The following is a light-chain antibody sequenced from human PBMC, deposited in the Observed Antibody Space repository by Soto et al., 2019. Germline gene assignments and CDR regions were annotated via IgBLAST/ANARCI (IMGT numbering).Light chain of an antibody. V-gene: IGKV3-15*01. J-gene: IGKJ4*01. CDR3: QQYNNWPPLT. CDR1: QSVSSN. Sequence: EIVMTQSPATLSVSPGERATLSCRASQSVSSNLAWYQQKPGQAPRLLIYGASTRATGIPARFSGSGSGTVFTLTISSLQSEDFAFYYWQQYNNWPPLTFGGGTKVEIK. CDR2: GAS.